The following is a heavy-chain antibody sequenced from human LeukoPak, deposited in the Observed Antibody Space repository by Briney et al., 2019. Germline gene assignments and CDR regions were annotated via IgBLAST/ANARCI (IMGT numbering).Heavy chain of an antibody. J-gene: IGHJ4*02. D-gene: IGHD4-23*01. CDR1: GFTFGSYA. V-gene: IGHV3-23*01. CDR3: AKDFKSTVVTTLDY. CDR2: ISGSGGST. Sequence: QSGGSLRLSCAASGFTFGSYAMSWVRQAPGKGLEWVSAISGSGGSTYYADSVKGRFTISRDNSKNTLYLQMNSLRAEDTAVYYCAKDFKSTVVTTLDYWGQGTLVTVSS.